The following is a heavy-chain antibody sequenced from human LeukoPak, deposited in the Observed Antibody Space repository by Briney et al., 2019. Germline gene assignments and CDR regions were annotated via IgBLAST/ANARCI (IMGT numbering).Heavy chain of an antibody. J-gene: IGHJ3*02. Sequence: SETLSLTCTVSGGSISSYYWSWIRQPPGKGLEWIGYIYYSGSTNYNPSLKSRVTISVDTSKNQFSLKLSSVTAADTAVYYCTSGLYDSSGYSNDAFDIWGQGTMVTVSS. V-gene: IGHV4-59*01. CDR3: TSGLYDSSGYSNDAFDI. CDR2: IYYSGST. D-gene: IGHD3-22*01. CDR1: GGSISSYY.